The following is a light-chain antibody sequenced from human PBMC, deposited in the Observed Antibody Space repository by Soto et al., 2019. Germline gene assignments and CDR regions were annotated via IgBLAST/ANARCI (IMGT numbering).Light chain of an antibody. CDR2: EDN. CDR3: QSYDSSNLAV. Sequence: NFMLTQPHSESESPGKTVTISCTGSSGSIASNYVQWYQQRPGSAPTTVIYEDNQRPSGVPDRFSGSIDSSSNSASLTISGLKTEDEADYYCQSYDSSNLAVFGGGTQLTVL. CDR1: SGSIASNY. J-gene: IGLJ7*01. V-gene: IGLV6-57*02.